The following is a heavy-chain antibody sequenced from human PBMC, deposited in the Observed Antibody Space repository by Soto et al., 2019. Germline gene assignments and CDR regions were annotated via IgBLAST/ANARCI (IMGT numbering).Heavy chain of an antibody. CDR3: AREPSYGYYYDYYYGMDV. D-gene: IGHD5-18*01. V-gene: IGHV3-33*01. CDR1: GFTFSSYG. CDR2: IWYDGSNK. J-gene: IGHJ6*02. Sequence: GGSLRLSCAASGFTFSSYGMHWVRQAPGKGLEWVAVIWYDGSNKYYADSVKGRFTISRDNSKNTLYLQMNSLRAEDTAVYYCAREPSYGYYYDYYYGMDVWRQGTTVTVSS.